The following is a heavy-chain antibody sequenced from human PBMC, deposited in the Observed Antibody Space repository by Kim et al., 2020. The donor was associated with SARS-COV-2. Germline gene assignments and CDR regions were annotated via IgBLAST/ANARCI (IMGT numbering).Heavy chain of an antibody. CDR3: ASRTTRGPNWFDP. V-gene: IGHV4-39*07. J-gene: IGHJ5*02. D-gene: IGHD3-10*01. Sequence: TPSLRSRGTIAVDTSKNQSSLKLSSVTAADTAVYYCASRTTRGPNWFDPWGQGTLFTVSS.